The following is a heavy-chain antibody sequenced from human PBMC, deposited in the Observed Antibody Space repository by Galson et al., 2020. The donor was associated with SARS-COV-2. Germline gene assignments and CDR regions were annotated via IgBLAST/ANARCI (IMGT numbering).Heavy chain of an antibody. Sequence: GESLKISCAVSGLNVTTNYMNWVRQAPGKGLEWVSVLHSTGLTYYSDPVKGRFTISRDNSRNTLYLQMNNLRAEDTAVYYCARGGRGSGTFYYYAMDVWGRGTTLTVSS. CDR3: ARGGRGSGTFYYYAMDV. J-gene: IGHJ6*02. V-gene: IGHV3-53*01. D-gene: IGHD3-10*01. CDR1: GLNVTTNY. CDR2: LHSTGLT.